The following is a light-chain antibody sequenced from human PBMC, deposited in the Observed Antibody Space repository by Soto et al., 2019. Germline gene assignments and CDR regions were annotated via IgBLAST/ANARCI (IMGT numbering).Light chain of an antibody. CDR2: AND. J-gene: IGLJ1*01. CDR1: SFSVGRNY. V-gene: IGLV1-47*01. Sequence: QPVLAQPLSASGTHVQGVTISCSESSFSVGRNYVYWYQQLPGTAPKLLIYANDQRPSGVPDRFSGSKSGTLASLAISGLRSEDEADYYCAAWDASLRSHVFGTGTKVTVL. CDR3: AAWDASLRSHV.